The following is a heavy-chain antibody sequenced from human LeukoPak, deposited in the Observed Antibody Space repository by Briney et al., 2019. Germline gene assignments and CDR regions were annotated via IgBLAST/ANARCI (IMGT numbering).Heavy chain of an antibody. CDR3: ARTDTREGYDYVWGSYRSDDAFGI. V-gene: IGHV3-21*01. CDR2: ISSSSSYI. D-gene: IGHD3-16*02. Sequence: GGSLRLSCAASGFTFSSYSMNWVRQAPGKGLEWVSSISSSSSYIYYADSVKGRFTISRDNAKNSLYLQMNSLRAEDTAVYYCARTDTREGYDYVWGSYRSDDAFGIWGQGTMVTVSS. CDR1: GFTFSSYS. J-gene: IGHJ3*02.